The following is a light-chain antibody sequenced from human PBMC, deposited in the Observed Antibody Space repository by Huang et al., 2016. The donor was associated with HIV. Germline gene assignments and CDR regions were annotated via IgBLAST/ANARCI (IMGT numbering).Light chain of an antibody. J-gene: IGKJ3*01. CDR2: GAS. CDR3: QQYGSSPFT. Sequence: EIVLTLSPGPLSLSPGERATLSCRASQSVSSSYLAWDQQKPGRAPRLLIYGASSRATGIPDRFSGSGSGTDFTLTISRLEPEDFAVYYCQQYGSSPFTFGPGTKVDIK. CDR1: QSVSSSY. V-gene: IGKV3-20*01.